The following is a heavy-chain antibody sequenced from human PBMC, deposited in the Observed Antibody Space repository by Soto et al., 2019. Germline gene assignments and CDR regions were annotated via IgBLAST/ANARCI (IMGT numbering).Heavy chain of an antibody. J-gene: IGHJ4*02. D-gene: IGHD3-10*01. CDR2: FHYGGST. V-gene: IGHV4-39*02. CDR1: GGSISSSSYY. CDR3: SRSPGDWAPCDY. Sequence: QLQLQESGPGLVKPSETLSLTCTVSGGSISSSSYYWGWIRQPPGKGLEWIGSFHYGGSTYYNPSLKSRLTISVDTSKNDFSLQLSSVTAADTAVYYCSRSPGDWAPCDYWGQGTLVTVSS.